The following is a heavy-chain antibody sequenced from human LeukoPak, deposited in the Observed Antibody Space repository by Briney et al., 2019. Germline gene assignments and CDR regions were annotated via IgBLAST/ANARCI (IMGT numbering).Heavy chain of an antibody. CDR2: ISSSGSTI. V-gene: IGHV3-11*01. Sequence: PGGSLRLSCAASGFTFSDYYMSWIRQAPGKGLEWVSYISSSGSTIYYADSVKGRFTISRDNAKISLYLQMNSLRAEDTAVYYCARRVTIFPYYYMDVWGKGTTVTVSS. CDR3: ARRVTIFPYYYMDV. CDR1: GFTFSDYY. J-gene: IGHJ6*03. D-gene: IGHD3-3*01.